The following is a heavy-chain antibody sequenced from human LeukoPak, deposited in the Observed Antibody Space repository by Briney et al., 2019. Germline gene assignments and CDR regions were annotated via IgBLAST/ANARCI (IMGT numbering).Heavy chain of an antibody. V-gene: IGHV4-34*01. CDR3: ARGPHWLDP. CDR2: INHSGST. CDR1: GGSFSGYY. J-gene: IGHJ5*02. Sequence: SETLSLTCAVYGGSFSGYYWSWIRQPPGKGLEWIGEINHSGSTNYNPSLKSRVTISVDTSKNQFSLKLSSVTAADTAVYYCARGPHWLDPWGQGTLVTVSS.